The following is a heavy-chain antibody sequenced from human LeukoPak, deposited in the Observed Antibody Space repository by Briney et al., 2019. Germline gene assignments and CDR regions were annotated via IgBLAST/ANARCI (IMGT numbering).Heavy chain of an antibody. J-gene: IGHJ4*02. CDR3: ARERINTSGRDDNYFDY. D-gene: IGHD6-19*01. Sequence: GGSLRLSCAASEFTFSSYWMSWVRQAPGKGLEWVANIKQDGSEKYYVDSVKGRFTISRDNVKNSLYLQMNSLRAEDTAVYYCARERINTSGRDDNYFDYWGQGTLVTVSS. CDR1: EFTFSSYW. V-gene: IGHV3-7*01. CDR2: IKQDGSEK.